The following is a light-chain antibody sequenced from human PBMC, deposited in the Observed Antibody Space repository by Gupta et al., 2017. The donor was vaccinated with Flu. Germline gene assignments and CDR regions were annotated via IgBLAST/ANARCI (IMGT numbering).Light chain of an antibody. CDR3: HQYGVSPPLI. V-gene: IGKV3-20*01. Sequence: EIVLTQSPGTLSLSPGERATLSCRASQSVSSSYLAWYQQKPGQAPRLLIYGASTRATGISDRFSGSGSGTDFTLTSSRLEPEDFAVYYCHQYGVSPPLIFGGGTKVEIK. CDR1: QSVSSSY. CDR2: GAS. J-gene: IGKJ4*01.